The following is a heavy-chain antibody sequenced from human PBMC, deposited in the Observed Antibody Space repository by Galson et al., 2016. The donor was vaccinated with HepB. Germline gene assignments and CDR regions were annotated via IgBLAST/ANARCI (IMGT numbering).Heavy chain of an antibody. CDR1: GFTFSSYA. J-gene: IGHJ4*02. V-gene: IGHV3-64D*06. CDR2: ISSNGVTT. D-gene: IGHD3-9*01. Sequence: SLRLSCAASGFTFSSYAMTWVRQAPGKGLEYVSAISSNGVTTYYADSVKGRFTISRDNSKNTLYLQMSSLRAEDTAVYYCVTPLLTGYYFPLDYWGQGTLVTVSS. CDR3: VTPLLTGYYFPLDY.